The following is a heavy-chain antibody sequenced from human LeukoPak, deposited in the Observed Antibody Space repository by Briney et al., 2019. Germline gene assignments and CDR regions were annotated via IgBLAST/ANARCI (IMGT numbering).Heavy chain of an antibody. D-gene: IGHD2-2*01. V-gene: IGHV3-21*01. CDR2: ISSSSSYI. Sequence: PGGSLRLSCAASGFTFSSYSMNWVRQAPGKGLEWVSSISSSSSYIYYADSVKGRFTISRDNAKNSPYLQMNSLRAEDTAVYYCARDGIVVVPAAPDYWGQGTLVTVSS. J-gene: IGHJ4*02. CDR3: ARDGIVVVPAAPDY. CDR1: GFTFSSYS.